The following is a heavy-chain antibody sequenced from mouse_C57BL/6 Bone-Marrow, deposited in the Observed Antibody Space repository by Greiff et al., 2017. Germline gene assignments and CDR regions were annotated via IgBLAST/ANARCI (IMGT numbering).Heavy chain of an antibody. D-gene: IGHD1-2*01. V-gene: IGHV1-77*01. CDR1: GYTFTGYG. Sequence: VQLQQSGAELVKPGASVKMSCKASGYTFTGYGMNWVKQRTGKGLEWIGEIYPRYGNTNYNEKFKGKATLTADKSSSTAYMQLNSLTSEDSAGYCGANYYGGGCCVDYWGQGTTVTVSS. J-gene: IGHJ2*01. CDR2: IYPRYGNT. CDR3: ANYYGGGCCVDY.